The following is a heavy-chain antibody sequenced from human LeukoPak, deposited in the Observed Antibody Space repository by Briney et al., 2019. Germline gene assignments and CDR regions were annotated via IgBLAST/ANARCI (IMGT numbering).Heavy chain of an antibody. V-gene: IGHV4-39*02. CDR3: ARDPARYGGNSVRGLAFDI. Sequence: SETLSLTCTVSGGSIRSGGYYWGWIRQPPGKGLEWIATIYYSGSTYSNPSLKSRVSISVDTSKNQFSLQLNSVTPEDTAVYYCARDPARYGGNSVRGLAFDIWGQGTMVTVSS. D-gene: IGHD4-23*01. CDR1: GGSIRSGGYY. CDR2: IYYSGST. J-gene: IGHJ3*02.